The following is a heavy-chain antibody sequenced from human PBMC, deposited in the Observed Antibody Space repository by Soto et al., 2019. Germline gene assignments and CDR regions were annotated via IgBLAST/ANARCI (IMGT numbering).Heavy chain of an antibody. D-gene: IGHD1-26*01. J-gene: IGHJ5*02. V-gene: IGHV4-39*01. CDR1: GGSISSSNYY. CDR3: ASQEVGGSYVYTFDP. Sequence: QLQLQESGPGLVKPSETLSLTCTVSGGSISSSNYYWGWIRQPPGKGLEWIGSIYYSGSTYYNPSLQSRFTISVDTSKNQFSLKLSSVTAADTAVYYCASQEVGGSYVYTFDPWGQGTLVTVSS. CDR2: IYYSGST.